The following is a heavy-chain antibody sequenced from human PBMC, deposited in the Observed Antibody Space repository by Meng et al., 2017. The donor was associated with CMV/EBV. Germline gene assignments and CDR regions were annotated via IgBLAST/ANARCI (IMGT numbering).Heavy chain of an antibody. CDR2: IRDDGSNT. V-gene: IGHV3-30*02. D-gene: IGHD5-12*01. CDR3: ANRYSGYEDVWYFDY. J-gene: IGHJ4*02. CDR1: GFTLSSYG. Sequence: GGSLRLSCTMSGFTLSSYGTHWVRQAPGKGLEWVAFIRDDGSNTYHADSVKGRFTISRDNSKNTLYLQMNSLRTEDTAVYYCANRYSGYEDVWYFDYWGQGTRVTVSS.